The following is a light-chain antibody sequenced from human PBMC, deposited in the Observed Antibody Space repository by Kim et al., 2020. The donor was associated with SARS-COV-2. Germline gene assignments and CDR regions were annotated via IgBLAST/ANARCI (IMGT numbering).Light chain of an antibody. J-gene: IGLJ3*02. CDR2: LNSDGSH. CDR3: QTWGTGIRV. V-gene: IGLV4-69*01. CDR1: SGHSSAA. Sequence: ASVKLTCTLSSGHSSAACAWHQQQPEKGPRYLMKLNSDGSHNRGDGIPDRFSGSSSGAERYLTISSLQSEDEADYYCQTWGTGIRVFGGGTQLTVL.